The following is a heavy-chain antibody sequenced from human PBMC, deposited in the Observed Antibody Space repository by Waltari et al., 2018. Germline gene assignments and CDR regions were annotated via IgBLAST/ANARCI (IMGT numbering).Heavy chain of an antibody. CDR3: AKTQWELLPLYYYYMDV. D-gene: IGHD1-26*01. CDR1: GGPISSNSYY. CDR2: IYYSGST. V-gene: IGHV4-39*01. Sequence: QLQLQESGPGLVKPSETLSLTCTVSGGPISSNSYYWGWIRQPPGKGLEWIGNIYYSGSTYYNPSLKSRVTISVDTSKNQFSLKLSSMTAADTAIYYCAKTQWELLPLYYYYMDVWGKGTMVTVSS. J-gene: IGHJ6*03.